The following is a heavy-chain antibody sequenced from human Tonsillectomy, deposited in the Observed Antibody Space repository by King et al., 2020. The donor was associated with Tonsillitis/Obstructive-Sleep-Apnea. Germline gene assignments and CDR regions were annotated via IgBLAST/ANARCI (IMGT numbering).Heavy chain of an antibody. CDR1: GFIFNSYG. CDR2: ISSSGSTI. D-gene: IGHD3/OR15-3a*01. J-gene: IGHJ4*02. V-gene: IGHV3-48*02. CDR3: ARGARVWSGYYSFDF. Sequence: VQLVESGGGLVQPGGSLRLSCAASGFIFNSYGMNWVRQAPGKGLEWVSYISSSGSTIYYADSVKGRFTISRDNAKNSLYLQMNSLRDEDTAVYYCARGARVWSGYYSFDFWGQGTLVTVSS.